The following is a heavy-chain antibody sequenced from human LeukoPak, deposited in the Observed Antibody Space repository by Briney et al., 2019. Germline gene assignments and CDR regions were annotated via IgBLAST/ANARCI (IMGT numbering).Heavy chain of an antibody. V-gene: IGHV3-21*01. J-gene: IGHJ3*02. CDR3: ARDQALELPQGYSYGYEPHLSDAFDI. CDR1: GFTFNNYS. Sequence: GGSLRLSCAASGFTFNNYSMNWVRQAPGKGLEWVSSISSSSSYIYYADSVKGRFTISRDHAKNSLYLQMNSLKAEDTGVYYCARDQALELPQGYSYGYEPHLSDAFDIWGQGTMVTVSS. CDR2: ISSSSSYI. D-gene: IGHD5-18*01.